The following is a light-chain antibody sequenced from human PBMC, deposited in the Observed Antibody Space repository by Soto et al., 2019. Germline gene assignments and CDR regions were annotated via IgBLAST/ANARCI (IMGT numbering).Light chain of an antibody. CDR1: QSVSSSK. CDR3: QQYLTSPKT. CDR2: AAS. J-gene: IGKJ1*01. V-gene: IGKV3-20*01. Sequence: DIVLTQSPGTLSLSPGERATLSCRASQSVSSSKLAWYQQKPAQAPRLLIYAASRRAPGIPERFSGSGSGTDFTLTISRLEPEDFAVYYCQQYLTSPKTFGQGTKVEIK.